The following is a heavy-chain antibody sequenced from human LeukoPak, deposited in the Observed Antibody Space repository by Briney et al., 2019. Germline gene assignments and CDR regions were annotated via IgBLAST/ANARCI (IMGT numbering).Heavy chain of an antibody. CDR3: ASQYSSSHPAPFDY. CDR2: IYTSGST. J-gene: IGHJ4*02. V-gene: IGHV4-61*02. Sequence: SETLSLTCTVSGGSISSGSYYWSWIRQPAGKGLEWIGRIYTSGSTNYNPSLKSRVTISVDTSKNQFSLKLSSVIAADTAVYYCASQYSSSHPAPFDYWGQGTLVTVSS. CDR1: GGSISSGSYY. D-gene: IGHD6-6*01.